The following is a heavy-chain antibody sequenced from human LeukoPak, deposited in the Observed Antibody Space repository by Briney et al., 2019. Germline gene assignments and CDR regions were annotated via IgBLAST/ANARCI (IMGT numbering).Heavy chain of an antibody. CDR2: IKDDGSAK. Sequence: GGSLRLSCAASGFTFSRYWMFWVRQAPGKGLEWLANIKDDGSAKYYVDSVKGRFTISRDNAENSLYLQMSNLRVEDTAVYYCATFWGAYWGQGSLVTVSS. CDR3: ATFWGAY. J-gene: IGHJ4*02. CDR1: GFTFSRYW. D-gene: IGHD7-27*01. V-gene: IGHV3-7*01.